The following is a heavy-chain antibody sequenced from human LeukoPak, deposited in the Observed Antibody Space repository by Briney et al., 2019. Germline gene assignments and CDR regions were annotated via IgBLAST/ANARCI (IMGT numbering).Heavy chain of an antibody. D-gene: IGHD1-26*01. CDR2: INSDGSST. V-gene: IGHV3-74*01. CDR3: AKAVVGADFDY. CDR1: GFTFSSYW. J-gene: IGHJ4*02. Sequence: GGSLRLSCAASGFTFSSYWMHWVRQAPGKGLVWVSRINSDGSSTSYADSVKGRFTISRDNAKNTLYLQMNSLRAEDTAVYYCAKAVVGADFDYWGQGTLVTVSS.